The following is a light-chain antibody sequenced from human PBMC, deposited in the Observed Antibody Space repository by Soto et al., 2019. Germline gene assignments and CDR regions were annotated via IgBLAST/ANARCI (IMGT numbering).Light chain of an antibody. J-gene: IGKJ1*01. CDR1: QSISSW. Sequence: EMLRTRSKSITYATISVRVTNTCIASQSISSWLAWYQQRPGKPPNLLIYKASTLASGVPSRFSGSGSGTEFTLTINTLQPDDFATYYCQQYHNYSGTFGQGTKVDI. V-gene: IGKV1-5*03. CDR2: KAS. CDR3: QQYHNYSGT.